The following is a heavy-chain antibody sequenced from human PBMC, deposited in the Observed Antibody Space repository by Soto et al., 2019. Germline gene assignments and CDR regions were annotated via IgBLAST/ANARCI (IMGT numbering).Heavy chain of an antibody. CDR3: AKDGALYSSSWYYYGMDV. J-gene: IGHJ6*02. CDR1: GFTVSSNY. Sequence: GGSLRLSCAASGFTVSSNYMTWVRQAPGKGLEWVSAIYSGGSTYYADSVKGRFTISRDNAKNSLYLQMNSLGAEDTALYYCAKDGALYSSSWYYYGMDVWGQGTTVTVSS. V-gene: IGHV3-53*05. CDR2: IYSGGST. D-gene: IGHD6-13*01.